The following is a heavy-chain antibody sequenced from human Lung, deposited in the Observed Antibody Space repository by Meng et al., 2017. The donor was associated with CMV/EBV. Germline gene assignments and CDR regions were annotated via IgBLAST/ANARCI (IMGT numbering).Heavy chain of an antibody. V-gene: IGHV4-31*03. CDR1: GGSFSGGYY. Sequence: TLSLXXTVSGGSFSGGYYWSWIRQHPGKGLELIGYIYYSGSTNYNPSLKSRVTMSIDTSKNQFSLKLTSVTAADTAVYYCARSKGYCSGGSCISRFDPWGQGTXVTVSS. D-gene: IGHD2-15*01. J-gene: IGHJ5*02. CDR3: ARSKGYCSGGSCISRFDP. CDR2: IYYSGST.